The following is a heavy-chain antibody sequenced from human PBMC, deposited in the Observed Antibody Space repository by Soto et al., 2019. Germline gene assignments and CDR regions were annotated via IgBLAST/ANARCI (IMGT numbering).Heavy chain of an antibody. D-gene: IGHD2-15*01. CDR2: ISYDGSNK. CDR1: GFTFSSYA. Sequence: PGGSLSLSCAASGFTFSSYAMHWVRQAPGKGLEWVAVISYDGSNKYYADSVKGRFTISRDNSKNTLYLQMNSLRAEDTAVYYCARNGHLYPSYYYYYGMDVWGQGTTVTVSS. J-gene: IGHJ6*02. V-gene: IGHV3-30-3*01. CDR3: ARNGHLYPSYYYYYGMDV.